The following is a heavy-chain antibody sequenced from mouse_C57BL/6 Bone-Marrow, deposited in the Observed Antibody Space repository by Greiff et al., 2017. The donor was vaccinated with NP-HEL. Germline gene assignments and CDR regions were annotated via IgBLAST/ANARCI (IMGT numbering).Heavy chain of an antibody. CDR1: GFNIKNTY. Sequence: VQLQQSVAELVRPGASVKLSCTASGFNIKNTYMHWVKQRPEQGLEWIGRIDPANGNTKYVQKLQGKATITADTSSNTAYLQLISLTSEDTSIYYCAVPLRGEYFDYWGQGTTLTVSS. V-gene: IGHV14-3*01. D-gene: IGHD3-2*02. CDR2: IDPANGNT. CDR3: AVPLRGEYFDY. J-gene: IGHJ2*01.